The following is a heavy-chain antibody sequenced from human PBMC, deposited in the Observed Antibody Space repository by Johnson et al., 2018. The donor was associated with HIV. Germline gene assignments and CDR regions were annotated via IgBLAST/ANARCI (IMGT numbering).Heavy chain of an antibody. CDR1: GFTFSSYW. Sequence: VQLVESGGGLVQPGGSLRLSCADSGFTFSSYWMSWVRQAPGKGLEWVANIKQDGSEKYYVDSVKGRFTISRDNAKNSLYLQMNSLRAEDTALYYCARDTGGEYYNFWSGYVRGRDAFDIWGQGTMVTVSS. CDR2: IKQDGSEK. J-gene: IGHJ3*02. V-gene: IGHV3-7*01. D-gene: IGHD3-3*01. CDR3: ARDTGGEYYNFWSGYVRGRDAFDI.